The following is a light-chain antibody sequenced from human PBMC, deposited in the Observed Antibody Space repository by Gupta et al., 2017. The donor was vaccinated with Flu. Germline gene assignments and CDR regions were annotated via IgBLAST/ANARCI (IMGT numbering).Light chain of an antibody. Sequence: QSVLTQPPSASGTPGQRVTISCSGSSSNIGRNYVYWYQQFPGKAPKVLIYRDNQRPSGVPDRFSGSKSGTSASLAISGLRSEDEADYYCASWDDSLSGRVFGGGTKLTVL. CDR3: ASWDDSLSGRV. J-gene: IGLJ3*02. V-gene: IGLV1-47*01. CDR1: SSNIGRNY. CDR2: RDN.